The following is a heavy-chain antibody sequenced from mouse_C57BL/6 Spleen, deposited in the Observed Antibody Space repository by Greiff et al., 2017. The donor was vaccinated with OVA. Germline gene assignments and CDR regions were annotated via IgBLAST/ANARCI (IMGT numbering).Heavy chain of an antibody. J-gene: IGHJ2*01. CDR1: GYTFTSHW. Sequence: VQLQQSGPELVRPGASVKISCKAPGYTFTSHWMQWVRQRPGQGLEWIGEIFPGRGSTYYNEKFKGRATLTVAKSSSTACMQLSSLTSEDSAVYFVASKGGDYDGTDYWGQGTTLTVSS. CDR3: ASKGGDYDGTDY. V-gene: IGHV1-56*01. CDR2: IFPGRGST. D-gene: IGHD2-4*01.